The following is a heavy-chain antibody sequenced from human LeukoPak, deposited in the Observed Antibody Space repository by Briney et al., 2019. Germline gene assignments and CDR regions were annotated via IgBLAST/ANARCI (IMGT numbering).Heavy chain of an antibody. CDR3: ASTSTSAWYRLTY. D-gene: IGHD6-19*01. V-gene: IGHV3-9*03. CDR1: GFTFDDYA. J-gene: IGHJ4*02. Sequence: GRSLRLSCAASGFTFDDYAMHWVRQAPGKGLEWVSGISWNSGSIGYADSVKGRFTISRDNAKNSLYLQMNSLRAEDMALYYCASTSTSAWYRLTYWGQGTLVTVSS. CDR2: ISWNSGSI.